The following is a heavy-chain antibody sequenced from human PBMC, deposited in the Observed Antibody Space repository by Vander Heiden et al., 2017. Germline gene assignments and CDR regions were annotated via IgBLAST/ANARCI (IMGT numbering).Heavy chain of an antibody. CDR2: IYYSGST. D-gene: IGHD3-3*01. J-gene: IGHJ1*01. CDR3: ARHRYYDFWSGPSDAEYFQH. CDR1: GGSISSSSYY. Sequence: QLQLQESGPGLVKPSETLSLTCTVSGGSISSSSYYWGWIRQPPGKGLEWIGSIYYSGSTYYNPSLKSRVTISVDTSKNQFSLKLSSVTAADTAVYYYARHRYYDFWSGPSDAEYFQHWGQGTLVTVSS. V-gene: IGHV4-39*01.